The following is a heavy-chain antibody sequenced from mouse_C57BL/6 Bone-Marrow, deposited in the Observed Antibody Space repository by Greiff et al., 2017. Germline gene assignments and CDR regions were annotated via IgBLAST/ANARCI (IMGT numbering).Heavy chain of an antibody. Sequence: DVMLVESGGDLVKPGGSLKLSCAASGFTFSSYGMSWVRQTPDKRLEWVATISSGGSYTYYPDSVKGRFTISRDNAKNTLYLQMSSLKSEDTAMYYCARHPGDLPRVYFDVWGTGTTVTVSS. V-gene: IGHV5-6*02. CDR1: GFTFSSYG. D-gene: IGHD2-1*01. CDR2: ISSGGSYT. CDR3: ARHPGDLPRVYFDV. J-gene: IGHJ1*03.